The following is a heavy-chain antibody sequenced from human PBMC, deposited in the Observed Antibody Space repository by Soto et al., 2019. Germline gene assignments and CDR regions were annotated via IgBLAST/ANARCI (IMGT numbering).Heavy chain of an antibody. CDR3: ARDGGSGMDV. D-gene: IGHD3-16*01. J-gene: IGHJ6*02. V-gene: IGHV1-3*02. CDR2: SNAANGHT. Sequence: ASVKVSCKASGYTFSIYSMHWVRQAPGQRLEWMGWSNAANGHTQYSQDLQGRVTITRDTSASTAYMELSSLRSEDMAVYYCARDGGSGMDVWGQGXTVTV. CDR1: GYTFSIYS.